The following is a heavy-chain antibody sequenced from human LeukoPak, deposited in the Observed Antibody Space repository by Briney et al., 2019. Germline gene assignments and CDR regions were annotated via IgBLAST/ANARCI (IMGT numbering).Heavy chain of an antibody. V-gene: IGHV1-46*01. J-gene: IGHJ4*02. CDR3: ARDLRGSEGGSYYYFDY. CDR1: GYTFTSYY. CDR2: INPSGGST. D-gene: IGHD1-26*01. Sequence: ASVKVSCKASGYTFTSYYMHWVRQAPGQGLEWMGIINPSGGSTSYAQKFQGRVTMTRDTSTSTVYMELSSLRSGDTAVYYCARDLRGSEGGSYYYFDYWGQGTLVTVSS.